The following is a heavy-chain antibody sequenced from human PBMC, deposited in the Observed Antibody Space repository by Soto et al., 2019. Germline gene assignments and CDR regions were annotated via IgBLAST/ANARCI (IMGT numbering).Heavy chain of an antibody. V-gene: IGHV4-34*01. CDR1: GGSFSGYY. J-gene: IGHJ4*02. Sequence: QVQLQQWGAGLLKPSETLSLTCAVYGGSFSGYYWSWIRQPPGKGLEWIGEINHSGSTNYNPSLKSRVTISVDTSKNQFSLKLSSVTAADTAVYYCARSFRRELWLRYWGQGTMVTVSS. D-gene: IGHD5-18*01. CDR3: ARSFRRELWLRY. CDR2: INHSGST.